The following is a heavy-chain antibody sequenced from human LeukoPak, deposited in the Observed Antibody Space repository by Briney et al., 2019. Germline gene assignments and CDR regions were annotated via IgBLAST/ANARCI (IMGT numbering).Heavy chain of an antibody. J-gene: IGHJ5*02. CDR3: ARVQSRLSWFDP. CDR1: GGSISSYH. CDR2: IYYSGST. V-gene: IGHV4-4*07. Sequence: SETLSLTCTVSGGSISSYHWSWIRQPAGKGLEWIGSIYYSGSTYYNPSLRSRVSISLDTSKNQFSLRLGSVTAADTAVYYCARVQSRLSWFDPWGQGTLVTVSS.